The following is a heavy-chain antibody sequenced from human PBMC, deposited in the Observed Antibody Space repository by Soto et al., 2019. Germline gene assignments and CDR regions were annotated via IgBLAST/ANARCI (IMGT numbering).Heavy chain of an antibody. J-gene: IGHJ4*02. V-gene: IGHV3-74*01. CDR3: TRGPRPTSVGTGAY. D-gene: IGHD3-10*01. CDR2: INYDGSST. CDR1: GFTFSTYW. Sequence: QPGGSLRLSCAASGFTFSTYWMHWVRQAPGKGLVWVSRINYDGSSTDYADSVKGRFTISRDNAKNTLYLQMNTLTAEDTAVYYRTRGPRPTSVGTGAYWGQGTLVTVS.